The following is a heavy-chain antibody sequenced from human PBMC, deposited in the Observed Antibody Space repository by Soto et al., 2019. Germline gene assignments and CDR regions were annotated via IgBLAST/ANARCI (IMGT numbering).Heavy chain of an antibody. CDR1: GYTFSRYA. CDR2: IDAGNGKT. J-gene: IGHJ4*02. Sequence: QVLLVQSGAEEKKPGASVKVSCKASGYTFSRYAIHWVSHAPGQILEWMGWIDAGNGKTKYSQKYQDTATITRDTPATMADLEVSSLRHEDPAVYYCARGLWISDGCSVDFWGQGTLVTVSS. D-gene: IGHD5-12*01. CDR3: ARGLWISDGCSVDF. V-gene: IGHV1-3*05.